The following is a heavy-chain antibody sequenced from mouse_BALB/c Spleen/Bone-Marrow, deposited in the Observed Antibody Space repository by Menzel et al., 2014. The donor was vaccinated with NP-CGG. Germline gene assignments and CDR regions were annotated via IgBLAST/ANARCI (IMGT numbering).Heavy chain of an antibody. Sequence: EVQLQQSGAELVKPGASVKLSCTASGFNIKDTYMHWVKQRPEQGLEWIGRIDPANGNTKYDPKFQGKATITADTYSNPVYLQLRSLTSEDPAVYYCARGDTTGTWYFDVWGAGATVTVSS. CDR2: IDPANGNT. CDR1: GFNIKDTY. CDR3: ARGDTTGTWYFDV. J-gene: IGHJ1*01. D-gene: IGHD1-2*01. V-gene: IGHV14-3*02.